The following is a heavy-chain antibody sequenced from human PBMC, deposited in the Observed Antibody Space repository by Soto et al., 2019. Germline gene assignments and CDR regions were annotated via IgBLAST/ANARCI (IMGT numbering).Heavy chain of an antibody. D-gene: IGHD1-7*01. CDR3: ARVPITATTRIYY. V-gene: IGHV1-18*01. J-gene: IGHJ4*02. CDR2: MSTYNGNT. Sequence: ASVKVSCKASGDTFTSYCISWVRQAPGQGLEWMGWMSTYNGNTNYAQKLQDRVTMTTDTSASTAYMELRSLRSDDTAVYYCARVPITATTRIYYWGQGTLVTVSS. CDR1: GDTFTSYC.